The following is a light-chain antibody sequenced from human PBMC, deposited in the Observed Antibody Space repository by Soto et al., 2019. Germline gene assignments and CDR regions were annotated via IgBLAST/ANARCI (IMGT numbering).Light chain of an antibody. CDR3: SSYAGSNNYV. V-gene: IGLV2-8*01. CDR1: SSDVGAYTC. Sequence: QSVLTQPPSASGSPGQSVTISCTGTSSDVGAYTCVSWYQQHPGKAPKLMIYGVTERPSGVPDRFSGSKSGNTASLTVSGLQTEDEAYYYCSSYAGSNNYVFGTGTKVTVL. CDR2: GVT. J-gene: IGLJ1*01.